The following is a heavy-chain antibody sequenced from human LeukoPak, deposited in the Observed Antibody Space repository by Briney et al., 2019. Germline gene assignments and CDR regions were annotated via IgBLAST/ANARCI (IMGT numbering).Heavy chain of an antibody. D-gene: IGHD4-11*01. J-gene: IGHJ4*02. Sequence: GGSLRLSCAASGFTVSSNSMSWVRQAPGKGLEWVSIIYSGGSTYNADSVKGRFTISRDNSKNTLYLQMNSLRAKYTAVYYCAREGTVRGRGTLVTVSS. CDR1: GFTVSSNS. CDR2: IYSGGST. V-gene: IGHV3-66*01. CDR3: AREGTV.